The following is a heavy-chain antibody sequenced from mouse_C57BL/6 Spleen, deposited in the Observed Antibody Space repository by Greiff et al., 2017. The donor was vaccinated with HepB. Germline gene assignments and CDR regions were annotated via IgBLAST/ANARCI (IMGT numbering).Heavy chain of an antibody. J-gene: IGHJ3*01. CDR2: ISSGSSTI. CDR1: GFTFSDYG. V-gene: IGHV5-17*01. CDR3: ARGEDYDYGEGSWFAY. Sequence: EVQLVESGGGLVKPGGSLKLSCAASGFTFSDYGMHWVRQAPEKGLEWVAYISSGSSTIYYADTVKGRFTISRDNAKNTLFLQMTSLRSEDTAMYYCARGEDYDYGEGSWFAYWGQGTLVTVSA. D-gene: IGHD2-4*01.